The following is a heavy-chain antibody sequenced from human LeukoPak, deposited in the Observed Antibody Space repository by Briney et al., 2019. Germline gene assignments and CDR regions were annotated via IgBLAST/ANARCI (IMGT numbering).Heavy chain of an antibody. CDR1: GFTFSSYA. D-gene: IGHD6-19*01. V-gene: IGHV3-23*01. J-gene: IGHJ4*02. Sequence: GGSLRLSCAASGFTFSSYAMSWVRQAPGKGLEWVSAVSGSGGSTYYADSVKGRFTISRDNSKNTLYLQMNSLRAEDTAVYYCAKSPEYSSGWFDYWGQGTLVTVSS. CDR3: AKSPEYSSGWFDY. CDR2: VSGSGGST.